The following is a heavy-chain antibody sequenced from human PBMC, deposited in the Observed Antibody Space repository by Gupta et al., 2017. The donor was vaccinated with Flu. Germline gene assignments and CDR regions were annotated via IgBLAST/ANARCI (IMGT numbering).Heavy chain of an antibody. V-gene: IGHV2-26*01. Sequence: QATLKESGPVLVKPTETLTLTCTVSGFSLSNARMGVSWIRQPPGKALEWLAHIFSNDEKSYSTSLKSRLTITKDTSKSQVVLTMTNMDPVDTATYYCARNDYGDKRPYFDYWGQGTLVTVAS. CDR3: ARNDYGDKRPYFDY. D-gene: IGHD4-17*01. J-gene: IGHJ4*02. CDR2: IFSNDEK. CDR1: GFSLSNARMG.